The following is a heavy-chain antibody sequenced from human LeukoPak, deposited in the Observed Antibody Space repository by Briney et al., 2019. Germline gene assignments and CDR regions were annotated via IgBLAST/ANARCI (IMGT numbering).Heavy chain of an antibody. CDR3: AKSKTSGWKYYFDY. V-gene: IGHV5-51*01. D-gene: IGHD6-19*01. CDR2: IYPGDSDT. Sequence: GESLKISCKGSGYSFSNYWIGWVRQMPGKGLEWMAIIYPGDSDTRYSPSFQGQVTTSADKSISTAYLQWSSLKASDTARYYCAKSKTSGWKYYFDYWGQGTLVTVSS. CDR1: GYSFSNYW. J-gene: IGHJ4*02.